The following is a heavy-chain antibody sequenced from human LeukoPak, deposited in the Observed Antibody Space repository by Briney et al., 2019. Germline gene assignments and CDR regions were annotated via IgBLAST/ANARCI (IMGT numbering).Heavy chain of an antibody. Sequence: GASVTVSCKASGYTFTSYGISWVRQAPGQGLEWMGWISAYNGNTNYAQKLQGRVTMTTDTSTSTAYMELRSLRSDDTAVYYCARHGGTLFRNWFDPWGQGTLVTVSS. CDR3: ARHGGTLFRNWFDP. CDR2: ISAYNGNT. J-gene: IGHJ5*02. D-gene: IGHD4-23*01. V-gene: IGHV1-18*01. CDR1: GYTFTSYG.